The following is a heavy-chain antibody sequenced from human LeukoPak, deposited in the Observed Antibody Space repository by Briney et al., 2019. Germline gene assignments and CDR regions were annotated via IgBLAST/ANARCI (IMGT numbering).Heavy chain of an antibody. CDR2: XXXSSSYI. D-gene: IGHD3-10*01. CDR3: ARTAMVRGVITSPGDY. Sequence: GGSLRLSCTASGXXXXSXXXXXXXXXPXXXXXXXXXXXXSSSYIYYADSVKGRFTISRDNAKNSLYLQMNSLRAEDTAVYYCARTAMVRGVITSPGDYWGQGTLVTVSS. J-gene: IGHJ4*02. CDR1: GXXXXSXX. V-gene: IGHV3-21*01.